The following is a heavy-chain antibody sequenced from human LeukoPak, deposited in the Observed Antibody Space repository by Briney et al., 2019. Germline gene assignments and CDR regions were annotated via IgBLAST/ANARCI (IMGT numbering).Heavy chain of an antibody. V-gene: IGHV3-7*01. CDR3: ARAVVAYYYGMDV. D-gene: IGHD2-15*01. J-gene: IGHJ6*02. Sequence: GGSLRLSCAASGFTFSNYWMSWVRQAPGKGLEWVANIKQDGSEKYYVDSVKGRFTISRDNAKNSLCLQMNSLRAQDTAVYYCARAVVAYYYGMDVWGLGTTVTVSS. CDR2: IKQDGSEK. CDR1: GFTFSNYW.